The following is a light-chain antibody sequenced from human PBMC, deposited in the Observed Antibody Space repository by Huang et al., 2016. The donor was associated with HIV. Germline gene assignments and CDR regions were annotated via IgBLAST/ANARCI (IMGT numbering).Light chain of an antibody. CDR1: QNINTW. CDR2: RAS. Sequence: DIQMTQSPSTLSASVGDRVTITCRASQNINTWLAWDQQKPGKAPNLLIYRASSLQSCVPARFPGSGSGTEFTLTITSLQPDDLATYYCQQYNTYWYTFGQGTKLEIK. V-gene: IGKV1-5*03. CDR3: QQYNTYWYT. J-gene: IGKJ2*01.